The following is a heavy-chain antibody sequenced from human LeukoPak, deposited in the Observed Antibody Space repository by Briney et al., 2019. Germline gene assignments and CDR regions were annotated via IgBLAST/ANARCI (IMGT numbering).Heavy chain of an antibody. CDR3: ARDFRYAFDN. Sequence: GGSLRLSCAASGFTFSDYSMNWVRQAPGKGLEWISYVGISSGNTKYAGSVKGRFTISGDSAKNSVYLQMNSLRVEDTAVYYCARDFRYAFDNWGQGTLVTVSS. CDR2: VGISSGNT. CDR1: GFTFSDYS. D-gene: IGHD5-12*01. V-gene: IGHV3-48*04. J-gene: IGHJ4*02.